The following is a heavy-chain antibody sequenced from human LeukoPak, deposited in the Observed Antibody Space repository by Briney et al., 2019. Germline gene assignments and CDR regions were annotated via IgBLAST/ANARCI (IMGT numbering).Heavy chain of an antibody. J-gene: IGHJ1*01. CDR2: ISSSSSYI. D-gene: IGHD5-18*01. V-gene: IGHV3-21*01. Sequence: GGSLRLSCAASGFTFSSYSMNWVRQAPGKGLEWVSSISSSSSYIYYADSVKGRFTISRDNAKNSLYLQVNSLRAEDTAVYYCARDHGGYSYGWDQEEYFQHWGQGTLVTVSS. CDR1: GFTFSSYS. CDR3: ARDHGGYSYGWDQEEYFQH.